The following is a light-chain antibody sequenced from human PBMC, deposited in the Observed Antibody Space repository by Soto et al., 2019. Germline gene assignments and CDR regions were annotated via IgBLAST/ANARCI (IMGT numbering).Light chain of an antibody. V-gene: IGKV1-39*01. J-gene: IGKJ1*01. CDR2: AAS. Sequence: DIQLTQSPSSLSASVGDRVTITSRASQSISSYLNWYQQKPGKAPKLLIYAASSLQSGVPSRFSGSGSGTDFTLTISSLQPEDFATYYCQQSYSTPRSFGQGTQVEIK. CDR1: QSISSY. CDR3: QQSYSTPRS.